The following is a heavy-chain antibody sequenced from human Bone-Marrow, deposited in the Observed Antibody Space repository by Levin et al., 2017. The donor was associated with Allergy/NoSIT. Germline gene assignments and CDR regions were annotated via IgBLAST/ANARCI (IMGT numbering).Heavy chain of an antibody. D-gene: IGHD6-13*01. J-gene: IGHJ4*02. V-gene: IGHV4-59*01. CDR2: IYYSGST. CDR3: ARDGSSSWFAYDY. CDR1: GGSIRSSY. Sequence: SQTLSLTCTVSGGSIRSSYWSWIRQPPGKGLEWIGYIYYSGSTNYNPSLKSRVTISVDTSKNQFSLKLSSVTAADTAVYYCARDGSSSWFAYDYWGQGTLVTVSS.